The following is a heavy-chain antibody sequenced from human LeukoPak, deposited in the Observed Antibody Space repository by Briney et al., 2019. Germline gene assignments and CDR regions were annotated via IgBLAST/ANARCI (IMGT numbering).Heavy chain of an antibody. V-gene: IGHV4-39*01. CDR3: ARHSPRGXYXAXXQVXDY. CDR1: GGSISSSSYY. D-gene: IGHD3-22*01. J-gene: IGHJ4*02. Sequence: KPSETLSLTCTVSGGSISSSSYYWGWIRQPPGKGLEWIGSIYYSGSTYYNPSLKSRVTISVDTSKNQFSLKLSSVTAADTAVYYCARHSPRGXYXAXXQVXDYWGQGXLVTVSS. CDR2: IYYSGST.